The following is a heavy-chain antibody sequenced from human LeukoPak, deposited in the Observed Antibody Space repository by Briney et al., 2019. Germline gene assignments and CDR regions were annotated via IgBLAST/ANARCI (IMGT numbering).Heavy chain of an antibody. CDR3: ARACSSSPLGAFDI. CDR1: GGSISSGGYS. Sequence: PSETLSLTCAVSGGSISSGGYSWSWIRQPPGKGLEWAGYIYHSGSTYYNPSLKSRVTISVDRSKNQFSLKLSSVTAADTAVYYCARACSSSPLGAFDIWGQGTMVTVSS. CDR2: IYHSGST. V-gene: IGHV4-30-2*01. D-gene: IGHD6-6*01. J-gene: IGHJ3*02.